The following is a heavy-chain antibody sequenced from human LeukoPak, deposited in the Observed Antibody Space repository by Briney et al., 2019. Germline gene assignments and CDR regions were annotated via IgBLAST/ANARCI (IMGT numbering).Heavy chain of an antibody. CDR2: NYPGGSDT. CDR1: GYSFTSYW. V-gene: IGHV5-51*01. D-gene: IGHD4-17*01. Sequence: GESLKISWKGSGYSFTSYWIGWVRQVPGKGLGWMGINYPGGSDTRYSPSFQGQVTISANKSISTAYLQWSSLKASDTAMYYCARDYGDKLYYCGQGTLVTVSS. CDR3: ARDYGDKLYY. J-gene: IGHJ4*02.